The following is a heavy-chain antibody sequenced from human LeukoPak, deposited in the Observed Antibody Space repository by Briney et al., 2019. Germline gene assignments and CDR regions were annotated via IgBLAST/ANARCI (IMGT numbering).Heavy chain of an antibody. CDR3: ARGVVVVAATPPWFDP. J-gene: IGHJ5*02. Sequence: GGSLRLSCAASGFTLTNAWMNWVRQAPGKGLEWVSYISSSSSTIYYADSVKGRFTISRDNAKNSLYLQMDSLRAEDTAVYYCARGVVVVAATPPWFDPWGQGTLVTVSS. D-gene: IGHD2-15*01. CDR2: ISSSSSTI. CDR1: GFTLTNAW. V-gene: IGHV3-48*01.